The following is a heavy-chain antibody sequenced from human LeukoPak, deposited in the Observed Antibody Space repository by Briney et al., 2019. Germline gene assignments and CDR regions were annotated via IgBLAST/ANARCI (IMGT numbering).Heavy chain of an antibody. CDR3: ARRIRRNDFWSGYYPYYFDY. J-gene: IGHJ4*02. CDR2: IYPGDSDT. D-gene: IGHD3-3*01. CDR1: GYSFTSYW. V-gene: IGHV5-51*01. Sequence: GESLKISCKGSGYSFTSYWIDWVRQMPGKGLEWMGIIYPGDSDTRYSPSFQGQVTISADKSISTAYLQWSSLKASDTAMYYCARRIRRNDFWSGYYPYYFDYWGQGTLVTVSS.